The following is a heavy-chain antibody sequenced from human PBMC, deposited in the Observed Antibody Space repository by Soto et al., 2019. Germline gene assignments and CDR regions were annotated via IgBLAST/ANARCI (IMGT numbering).Heavy chain of an antibody. Sequence: TGGSLRLCWAAAGGTFGSYWMHWVRQAPGKGLVWVSRINSDGSSTSYADSVKGRFTISRDNAKNTLYLQMNSLRAEDTAVYYCARDCKISSWYMGGYYYYGMDVWGQGTTVTVSS. J-gene: IGHJ6*02. CDR1: GGTFGSYW. CDR2: INSDGSST. V-gene: IGHV3-74*01. CDR3: ARDCKISSWYMGGYYYYGMDV. D-gene: IGHD6-13*01.